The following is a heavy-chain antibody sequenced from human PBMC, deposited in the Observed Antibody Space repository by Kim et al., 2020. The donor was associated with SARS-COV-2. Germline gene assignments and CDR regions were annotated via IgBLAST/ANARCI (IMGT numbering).Heavy chain of an antibody. CDR1: GFTFSSYS. CDR2: ISSSSSYI. CDR3: ARDRRSTYYYYGMDV. V-gene: IGHV3-21*01. Sequence: GGSLRLSCAASGFTFSSYSMNWVRQAPGKGLEWVSSISSSSSYIYYADSVKGRFTISRDNAKNSLYLQMNSLRAEDTAVYYCARDRRSTYYYYGMDVWGQGTTVTVSS. J-gene: IGHJ6*02. D-gene: IGHD1-26*01.